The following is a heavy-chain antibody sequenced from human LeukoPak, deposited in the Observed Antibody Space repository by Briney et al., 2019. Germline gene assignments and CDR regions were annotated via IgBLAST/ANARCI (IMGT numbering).Heavy chain of an antibody. Sequence: PSETLSLTCTVSGGSISSYYWSWIRQPPGKGLEWIGYIYCSGSTNYNPSLKSRVTISVDTSKNQFSLKLSSVTAADTAVYYCATGYCSSTSCYIPNHDAFDIWGQGTMVTVSS. CDR3: ATGYCSSTSCYIPNHDAFDI. V-gene: IGHV4-59*01. D-gene: IGHD2-2*02. J-gene: IGHJ3*02. CDR2: IYCSGST. CDR1: GGSISSYY.